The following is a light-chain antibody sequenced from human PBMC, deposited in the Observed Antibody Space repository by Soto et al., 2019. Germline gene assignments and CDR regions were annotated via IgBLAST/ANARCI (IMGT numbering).Light chain of an antibody. CDR3: QHYNNYPST. CDR2: GAS. Sequence: EIILTQSPYTLSLSPWERSALSFVASHTVSRNYLALCQQRLVQAPRLLIYGASKRATGIPDRFSGSGPGTEFTLTISGLQPDDFATYYCQHYNNYPSTFGQGTKVDIK. J-gene: IGKJ1*01. CDR1: HTVSRNY. V-gene: IGKV3-20*01.